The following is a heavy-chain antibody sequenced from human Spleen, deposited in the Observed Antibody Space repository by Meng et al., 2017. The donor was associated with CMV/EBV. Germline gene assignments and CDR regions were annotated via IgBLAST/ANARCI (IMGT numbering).Heavy chain of an antibody. CDR1: GASIRSSSHY. CDR3: ASARGHTIYGVYLDY. V-gene: IGHV4-39*07. CDR2: IYYSGTT. D-gene: IGHD3-3*01. Sequence: SETLSLTCSVSGASIRSSSHYWGWVRQPPGKGLEWIGAIYYSGTTYYSPSLTSRVTMSVDTSKNQFSVKLTSVTAADTAVYYCASARGHTIYGVYLDYWGQGALVTVSS. J-gene: IGHJ4*02.